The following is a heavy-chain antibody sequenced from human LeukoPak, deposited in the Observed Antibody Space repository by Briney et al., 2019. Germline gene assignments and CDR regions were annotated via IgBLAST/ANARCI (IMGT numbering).Heavy chain of an antibody. J-gene: IGHJ4*02. CDR3: ARSVYFDY. Sequence: GGSQRLSCAASGFTFNSYWMHWVRQAPGKGLVWVSRIRGDGTITSYADSVKGRFTVSRDNAKTTLFLQMDSLRDEDTAVYYYARSVYFDYWGQGTPVTVSS. V-gene: IGHV3-74*01. CDR2: IRGDGTIT. CDR1: GFTFNSYW.